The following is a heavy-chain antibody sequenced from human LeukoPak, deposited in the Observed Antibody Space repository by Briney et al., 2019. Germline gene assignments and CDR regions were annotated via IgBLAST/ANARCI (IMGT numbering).Heavy chain of an antibody. CDR3: ARGQRRLQDY. V-gene: IGHV4-61*01. CDR1: GGSVTSASYF. Sequence: SETLSVTCTVPGGSVTSASYFWTWIRQPPGKGLEWIGYIYYSGSTNYNPPLKSRVTIPLDTSKSQISWKLRSVTAAHMPVLYCARGQRRLQDYWGQGTLVTVSS. J-gene: IGHJ4*02. CDR2: IYYSGST.